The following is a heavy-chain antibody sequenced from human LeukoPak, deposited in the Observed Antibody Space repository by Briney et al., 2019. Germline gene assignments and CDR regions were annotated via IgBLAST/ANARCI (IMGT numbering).Heavy chain of an antibody. D-gene: IGHD3-3*01. J-gene: IGHJ5*02. Sequence: EASVKVSCKASGYTFTGYYMHWVRQAPGQGLEWMGWINPNSGGTNYAQKFQGRVTMTRDTSISTAYMELSRLRSDDTAVYYCARGVTYYDFWSGYYGNWLDPWGQGTLVTVSS. CDR3: ARGVTYYDFWSGYYGNWLDP. CDR1: GYTFTGYY. V-gene: IGHV1-2*02. CDR2: INPNSGGT.